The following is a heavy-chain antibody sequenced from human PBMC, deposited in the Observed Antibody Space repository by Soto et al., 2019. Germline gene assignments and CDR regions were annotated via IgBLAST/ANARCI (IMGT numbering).Heavy chain of an antibody. D-gene: IGHD3-22*01. CDR3: ARQIYDSDNGPNRQYYFDS. J-gene: IGHJ4*02. CDR2: IDPSDSQT. V-gene: IGHV5-10-1*01. Sequence: GESLKISCKGSGYSFAGYWITWVRQKPGKGLEWVGRIDPSDSQTYYSPSFRGHVTISATKSITTVFLQWSSLRASDTAMYYCARQIYDSDNGPNRQYYFDSWGQGTTVTVYS. CDR1: GYSFAGYW.